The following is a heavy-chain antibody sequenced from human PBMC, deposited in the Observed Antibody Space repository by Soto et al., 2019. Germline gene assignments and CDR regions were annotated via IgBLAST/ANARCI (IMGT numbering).Heavy chain of an antibody. CDR3: XXNRXXGDYTNWSFAV. J-gene: IGHJ2*01. V-gene: IGHV3-23*01. Sequence: EVQLLDSGGGLVQPGGSLRLSCAASGFMFSCCAMSWVRQAPGKGLEWVSTIHGDGDYSHYTDSVEGRFTISRDNSRNTLYLQMDSLXADDTATYXXXXNRXXGDYTNWSFAVWGRGTLVAVSS. CDR2: IHGDGDYS. D-gene: IGHD2-2*02. CDR1: GFMFSCCA.